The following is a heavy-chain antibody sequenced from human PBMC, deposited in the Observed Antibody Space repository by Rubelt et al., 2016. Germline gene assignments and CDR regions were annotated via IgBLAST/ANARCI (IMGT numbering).Heavy chain of an antibody. CDR1: GYSFTDYW. Sequence: EVQLVQSGAEVKKPGESLRISCKGSGYSFTDYWIGWVRQTPGKGLEWMGMVYGADSDTRYSPSFQGQVTMSADKSSSTVYLQWSSLRASDTAIYYCARQPNYMDVWGKGTTVTVSS. CDR3: ARQPNYMDV. CDR2: VYGADSDT. J-gene: IGHJ6*03. V-gene: IGHV5-51*01.